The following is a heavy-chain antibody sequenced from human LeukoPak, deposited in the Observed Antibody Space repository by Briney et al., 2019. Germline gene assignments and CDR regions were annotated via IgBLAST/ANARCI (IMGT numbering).Heavy chain of an antibody. J-gene: IGHJ6*02. Sequence: SQTLSLTCAVSGGSISSGGYSWSWIRQPPGKGLEWIGYIYHSGSTYYNPSLKSRVTISVDRSKNQFSLKLSSVTAADTAVYYCARVAETDYYYYGMDVWGQGTTVTVSS. D-gene: IGHD5-24*01. CDR3: ARVAETDYYYYGMDV. CDR1: GGSISSGGYS. V-gene: IGHV4-30-2*01. CDR2: IYHSGST.